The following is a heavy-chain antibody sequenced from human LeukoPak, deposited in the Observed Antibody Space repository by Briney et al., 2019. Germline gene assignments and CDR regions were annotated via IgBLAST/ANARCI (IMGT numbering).Heavy chain of an antibody. CDR1: GFTFSSYS. V-gene: IGHV3-21*01. CDR3: AKALYSSGWYED. CDR2: ISSSSSYI. D-gene: IGHD6-19*01. Sequence: GGSLRLSCAASGFTFSSYSMNWVRQAPGKGLEWVSSISSSSSYIYYADSVKGRFTISRDNAKNSLYLQMNSLRAEDTAVYYCAKALYSSGWYEDWGQGTLVTVSS. J-gene: IGHJ4*02.